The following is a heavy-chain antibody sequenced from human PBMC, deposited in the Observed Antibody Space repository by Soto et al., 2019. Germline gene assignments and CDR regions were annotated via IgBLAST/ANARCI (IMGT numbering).Heavy chain of an antibody. J-gene: IGHJ4*02. V-gene: IGHV3-9*01. D-gene: IGHD5-18*01. CDR3: AKAVGSYGNFDY. CDR2: ISWNSGSI. CDR1: GFTFDDYA. Sequence: EVQLVESGGGLVQPGRSLRLSCAASGFTFDDYAMHWVRQAPGKGLEWVSRISWNSGSIGYADSVKGRFIISRDNAKNSLYLQMNSRRAEDTALYYCAKAVGSYGNFDYWGQGTLVTVSS.